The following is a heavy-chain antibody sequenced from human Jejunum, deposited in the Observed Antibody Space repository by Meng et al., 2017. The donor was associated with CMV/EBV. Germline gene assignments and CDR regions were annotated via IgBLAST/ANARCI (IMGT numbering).Heavy chain of an antibody. CDR3: ARVEAIAASNGGGYYYYYGMDV. D-gene: IGHD6-6*01. Sequence: MHWVRQAPGKGLEWVAGIVWHSGSIGYADSVEGRFTISRDNAKNSLYLQMNSLRAEDTAVYYCARVEAIAASNGGGYYYYYGMDVWGQGTTVTVSS. J-gene: IGHJ6*02. CDR2: IVWHSGSI. V-gene: IGHV3-9*01.